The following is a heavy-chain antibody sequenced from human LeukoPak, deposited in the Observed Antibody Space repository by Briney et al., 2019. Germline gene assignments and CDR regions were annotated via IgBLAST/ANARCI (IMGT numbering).Heavy chain of an antibody. D-gene: IGHD2-21*01. J-gene: IGHJ6*02. Sequence: PGGSLRLSCAASGLTVNDAWMSWVRQAPGKGLEWVSNIGDRGGPIHYADSVKGRFTISRDNAKNSLYLQMSSLRAEDTAVYYCARRVPYYGMDVWGQGTTVTVSS. CDR2: IGDRGGPI. V-gene: IGHV3-11*04. CDR1: GLTVNDAW. CDR3: ARRVPYYGMDV.